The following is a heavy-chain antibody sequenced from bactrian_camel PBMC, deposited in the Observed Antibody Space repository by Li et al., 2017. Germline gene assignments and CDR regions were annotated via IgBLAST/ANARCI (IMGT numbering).Heavy chain of an antibody. J-gene: IGHJ4*01. V-gene: IGHV3S1*01. CDR3: AKGRPRLGLVAADFD. D-gene: IGHD4*01. CDR1: GFLFSANH. CDR2: ITASGTT. Sequence: HVQLVESGGDSVQPGGSLRLSCVASGFLFSANHMSWVRQPPGKKLEWVSSITASGTTSYSNSVRGRFTISRDNAKNTLYLQLDSLSTEDTATYYCAKGRPRLGLVAADFDRGQGTQVTVS.